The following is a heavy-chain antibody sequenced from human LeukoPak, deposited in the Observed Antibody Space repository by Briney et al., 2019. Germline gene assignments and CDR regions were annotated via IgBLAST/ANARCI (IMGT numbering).Heavy chain of an antibody. D-gene: IGHD3-16*01. Sequence: GGSLRLSCAASGFTFSSYSMNWVRQAPGKGLEWVSYISSSSSTIYYADSVKGRFTISRDNAKNSLYLQMNSLRAEDTAVYYCARWWDYDYVWGPEGPLNYWGQGTLVTVSS. CDR2: ISSSSSTI. V-gene: IGHV3-48*04. CDR3: ARWWDYDYVWGPEGPLNY. J-gene: IGHJ4*02. CDR1: GFTFSSYS.